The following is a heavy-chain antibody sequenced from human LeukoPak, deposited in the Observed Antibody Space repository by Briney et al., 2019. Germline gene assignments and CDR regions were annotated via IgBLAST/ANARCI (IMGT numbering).Heavy chain of an antibody. Sequence: SVKVSCKASGGTFSSYAISWVRQAPGQGLEWMGGIIPIFGTANYAQKFQGRVTITTDESTSTAYMELSSLRSEDTAVYYCARDLSSSSSYYYYYMDVWGKGTTVTVSS. CDR1: GGTFSSYA. D-gene: IGHD6-13*01. J-gene: IGHJ6*03. CDR2: IIPIFGTA. V-gene: IGHV1-69*05. CDR3: ARDLSSSSSYYYYYMDV.